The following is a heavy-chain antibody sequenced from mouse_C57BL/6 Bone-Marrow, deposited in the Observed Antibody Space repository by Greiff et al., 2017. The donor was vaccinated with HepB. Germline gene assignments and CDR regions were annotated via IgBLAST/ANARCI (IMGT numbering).Heavy chain of an antibody. CDR2: IDPEDGET. Sequence: VHVKQSGAELVKPGASVKLSCTASGFNIKDYYMHWVKQRTEQGLEWIGRIDPEDGETKYAPKFQGKATITADTSSHTAYLQLSSLTSEDTAVYYCARRGANWDPSLAYWGQGTLVTVSA. CDR3: ARRGANWDPSLAY. V-gene: IGHV14-2*01. CDR1: GFNIKDYY. J-gene: IGHJ3*01. D-gene: IGHD4-1*01.